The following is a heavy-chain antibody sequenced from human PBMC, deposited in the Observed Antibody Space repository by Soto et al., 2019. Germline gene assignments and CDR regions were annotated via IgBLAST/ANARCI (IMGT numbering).Heavy chain of an antibody. J-gene: IGHJ3*02. Sequence: QVQLVQSGAEVKKPGSSVKVSCKASGGTFSSYAISWVRQAPGQGLEWMGGIIPIFGTANYAQKFQGRVTITADESTSTAYMELSSLRSEDTAVYYCARRALRRGYCSGGSCLKDAFDIWCQGTMVTVSS. CDR1: GGTFSSYA. V-gene: IGHV1-69*01. D-gene: IGHD2-15*01. CDR3: ARRALRRGYCSGGSCLKDAFDI. CDR2: IIPIFGTA.